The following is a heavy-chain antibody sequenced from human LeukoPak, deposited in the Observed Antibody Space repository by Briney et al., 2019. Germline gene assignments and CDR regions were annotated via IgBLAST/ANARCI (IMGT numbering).Heavy chain of an antibody. V-gene: IGHV4-39*01. CDR3: ARHRGYYDTKPLDI. CDR1: GGSISSSSYY. Sequence: SETLSLTCTVSGGSISSSSYYWGWIRQPPGKGLEWIGSIYYSGSTYYNPSLKSRITISVDTSKNQFSLKLYPVTAADTAVFYCARHRGYYDTKPLDIWGQGTMVTVSS. J-gene: IGHJ3*02. D-gene: IGHD3-22*01. CDR2: IYYSGST.